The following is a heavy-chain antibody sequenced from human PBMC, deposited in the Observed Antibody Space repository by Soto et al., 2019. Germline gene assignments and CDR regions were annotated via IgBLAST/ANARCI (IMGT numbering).Heavy chain of an antibody. CDR2: INHSGST. D-gene: IGHD1-1*01. Sequence: QVQLQQWGAGLLKPSETLSLTCAVYGVSFSGYYWSWIRQPPGKGLEWIGEINHSGSTNYNPSLKSRVTISVDTSKNQFSLKLSSVTAADTAVYYCARRSPFSGGPWRNWGQGTLVTVSS. V-gene: IGHV4-34*01. CDR3: ARRSPFSGGPWRN. J-gene: IGHJ4*02. CDR1: GVSFSGYY.